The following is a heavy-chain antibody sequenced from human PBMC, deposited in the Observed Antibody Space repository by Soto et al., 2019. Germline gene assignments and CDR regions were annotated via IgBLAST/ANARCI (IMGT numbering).Heavy chain of an antibody. V-gene: IGHV3-7*01. J-gene: IGHJ2*01. CDR3: ARYPPRPIRIGYWYLDL. CDR2: IKQDGSEK. CDR1: GFTLGSYW. D-gene: IGHD6-13*01. Sequence: SLRLSCAPSGFTLGSYWMSWVRQALGKGLEWVANIKQDGSEKYYVDSVKGRFTISRDNAKNSLYLQMNSLRAEDTAVYYCARYPPRPIRIGYWYLDLWGRGTLVTVSS.